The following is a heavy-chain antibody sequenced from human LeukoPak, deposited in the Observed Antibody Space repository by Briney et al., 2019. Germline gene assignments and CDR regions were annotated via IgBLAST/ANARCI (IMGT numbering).Heavy chain of an antibody. CDR3: ARGSSSSHHPALT. CDR1: GGSISGFY. D-gene: IGHD6-13*01. V-gene: IGHV4-59*01. CDR2: MSNNGAT. J-gene: IGHJ5*02. Sequence: SETLSLTCTVSGGSISGFYWSWIRQPPGKGLEWIGYMSNNGATNYNPSLKSRVTMSVDTSKSQFSLKLSSVTAADTAVYYRARGSSSSHHPALTWGQGTLVTVSS.